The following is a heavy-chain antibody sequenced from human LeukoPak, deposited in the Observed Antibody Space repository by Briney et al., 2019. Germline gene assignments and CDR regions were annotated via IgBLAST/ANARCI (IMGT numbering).Heavy chain of an antibody. CDR3: AREGSGSYMVWYYYGMDV. CDR1: GFTFSSYA. Sequence: GGSLRLSCAASGFTFSSYAMHWVRQAPGKGLEWVAVISYDGSNKYYADSVKGRFTISRDNSKNTLYLQMNSPRAEDTAVYYCAREGSGSYMVWYYYGMDVWGQGTTVTVSS. D-gene: IGHD1-26*01. CDR2: ISYDGSNK. J-gene: IGHJ6*02. V-gene: IGHV3-30-3*01.